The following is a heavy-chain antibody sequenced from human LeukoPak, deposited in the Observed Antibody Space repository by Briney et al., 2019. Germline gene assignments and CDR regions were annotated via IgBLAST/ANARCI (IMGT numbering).Heavy chain of an antibody. CDR2: ISGSGDST. V-gene: IGHV3-23*01. D-gene: IGHD4-11*01. CDR1: GGSISSNSYY. J-gene: IGHJ5*02. Sequence: PSETLSLTCAVSGGSISSNSYYWGWIRQPPGKGLEWVSGISGSGDSTYYADSVKGRFTISRDNSKNTLYLQMNSLRAEDTAVYYCAKGRQYNWFDPWGQGTLVTVSS. CDR3: AKGRQYNWFDP.